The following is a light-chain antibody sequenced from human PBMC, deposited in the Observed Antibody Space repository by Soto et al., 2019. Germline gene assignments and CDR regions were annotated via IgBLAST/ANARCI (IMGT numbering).Light chain of an antibody. CDR1: SSDVGGYNY. Sequence: QSVLTQPRSVSGSPGQSVTISCTGTSSDVGGYNYVSWYQQHPGKAPKLMIYDVNERPSGVPYRFSGSKSGNTASLTISGLQAEDEADYYCCSYAGGPVVFGGGTKVTVL. CDR2: DVN. J-gene: IGLJ2*01. V-gene: IGLV2-11*01. CDR3: CSYAGGPVV.